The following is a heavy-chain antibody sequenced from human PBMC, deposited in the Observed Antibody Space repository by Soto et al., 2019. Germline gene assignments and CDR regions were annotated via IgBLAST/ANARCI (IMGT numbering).Heavy chain of an antibody. CDR1: GGSISSYY. Sequence: SETLSLTCTVSGGSISSYYWSWIRQPPGKGLEWIGYIYYSGSTNYNPSLKSRVTISVDTSKNQFSLKLSSVTAADTAVYYCARESSSSLGVFDYWGQGTLVTVS. CDR2: IYYSGST. J-gene: IGHJ4*02. V-gene: IGHV4-59*01. D-gene: IGHD6-6*01. CDR3: ARESSSSLGVFDY.